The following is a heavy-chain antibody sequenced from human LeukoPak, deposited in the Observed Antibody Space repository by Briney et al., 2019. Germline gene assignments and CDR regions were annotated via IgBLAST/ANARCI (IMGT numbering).Heavy chain of an antibody. CDR1: GGSFSGYY. CDR2: INHSGST. Sequence: SETLSLTCAVYGGSFSGYYWSWIRQPPGKGLEWIGEINHSGSTNYNPYLKSRVTISVDTSKNQFSLKLSSVTAADTAVYYCARGRSSSWYIGYYYYGMDVWGQGTTVTVSS. CDR3: ARGRSSSWYIGYYYYGMDV. V-gene: IGHV4-34*01. D-gene: IGHD6-13*01. J-gene: IGHJ6*02.